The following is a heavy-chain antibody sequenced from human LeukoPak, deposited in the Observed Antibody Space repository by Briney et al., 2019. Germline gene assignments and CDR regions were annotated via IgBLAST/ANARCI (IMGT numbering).Heavy chain of an antibody. CDR3: TTANILVVVAALREVRDF. Sequence: GGSLRLSCAASGFTFSNAWMSWVRQAPRHGLEWVGRIKSKTDGGTTDYASPVKGRFTISRNDSKNTLYLQMNSLTTEDTAEYYCTTANILVVVAALREVRDFWGQGTLVTVSS. CDR2: IKSKTDGGTT. CDR1: GFTFSNAW. J-gene: IGHJ4*02. V-gene: IGHV3-15*01. D-gene: IGHD2-15*01.